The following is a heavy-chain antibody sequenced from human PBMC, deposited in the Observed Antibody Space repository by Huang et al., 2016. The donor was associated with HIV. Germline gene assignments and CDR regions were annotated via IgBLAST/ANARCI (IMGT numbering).Heavy chain of an antibody. V-gene: IGHV4-34*01. CDR3: ARGQGGYYYYYMDV. CDR2: INHMERT. CDR1: GGSFSGYY. Sequence: QVQLQQWGAGLLRPSETLSLTCAVYGGSFSGYYGTWIRQPPGKGLEWIGEINHMERTNYNPSLKSRVTISVDTSRNQFSLTLTSVTAADTAVYYCARGQGGYYYYYMDVWGKGTTVTVSS. J-gene: IGHJ6*03.